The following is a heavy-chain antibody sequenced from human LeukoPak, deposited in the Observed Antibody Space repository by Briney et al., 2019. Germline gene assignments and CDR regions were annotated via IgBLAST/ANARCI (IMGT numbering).Heavy chain of an antibody. CDR1: GGTISSYY. Sequence: SETLSLTCTVSGGTISSYYWSWIREPPGKGLEWIGYIYYSGSTNYNPSLKSRVTISVDTSKNQFSLKLSSVTAADTAVYYCARVRGVIAKWFDPWGQGTLVTFSS. D-gene: IGHD3-10*01. CDR3: ARVRGVIAKWFDP. J-gene: IGHJ5*02. CDR2: IYYSGST. V-gene: IGHV4-59*08.